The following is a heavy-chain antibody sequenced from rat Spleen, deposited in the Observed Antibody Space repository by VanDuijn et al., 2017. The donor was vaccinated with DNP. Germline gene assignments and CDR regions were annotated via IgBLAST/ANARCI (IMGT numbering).Heavy chain of an antibody. J-gene: IGHJ1*01. Sequence: EVQLVESGGGLVQPGRSLKLSCAASGFTFSDYYMAWVRQAPTKGLELVAYISYFGDNTYSGDSVKGRFTISRDDAKSSLYLQMNSLKSEDTATYYCARGSTSIYWYFDFWGPGTMVTVSS. CDR3: ARGSTSIYWYFDF. D-gene: IGHD3-1*01. CDR2: ISYFGDNT. CDR1: GFTFSDYY. V-gene: IGHV5-20*01.